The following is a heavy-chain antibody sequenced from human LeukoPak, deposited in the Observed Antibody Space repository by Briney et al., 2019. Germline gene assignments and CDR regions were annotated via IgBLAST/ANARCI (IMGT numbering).Heavy chain of an antibody. V-gene: IGHV3-30*18. Sequence: GGSLRLSCAASGFNFSSFGMHWVRQAPGKGLEWVAVISYDGSNRYYADSVKGRFTLSRDNSKNTLYLQINSLRADDTAVYYCAKDRRGYTYNFDYWGQGSLVTVSS. J-gene: IGHJ4*02. D-gene: IGHD5-18*01. CDR1: GFNFSSFG. CDR3: AKDRRGYTYNFDY. CDR2: ISYDGSNR.